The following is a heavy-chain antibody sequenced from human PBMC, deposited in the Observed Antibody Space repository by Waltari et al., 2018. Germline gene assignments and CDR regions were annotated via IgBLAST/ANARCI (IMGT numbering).Heavy chain of an antibody. CDR3: ARDWEGERPNFDY. CDR2: IKEDGSKE. CDR1: GFRVSNYW. D-gene: IGHD1-26*01. Sequence: EVQLVESGGGLVEPGGSLRLSCVASGFRVSNYWMSWVRQAPGKGLEWVADIKEDGSKEYYLGSVKGRFTISRDNAKNSVYLQMNSLRPEDTAVYYCARDWEGERPNFDYWGQGTLVTVSS. J-gene: IGHJ4*02. V-gene: IGHV3-7*04.